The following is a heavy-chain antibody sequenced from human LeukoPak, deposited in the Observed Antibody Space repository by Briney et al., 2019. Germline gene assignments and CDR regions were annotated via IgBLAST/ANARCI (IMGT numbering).Heavy chain of an antibody. Sequence: SETPSLTYAVYGGSFSGYYWSWIRQPPGKGLEWIGEINHSGSTNYNPSLKSRVTISVDTSKNQFSLKLSSVTAADTAVYYCARTDFWSGYDYWGQGTLVTVSS. CDR1: GGSFSGYY. V-gene: IGHV4-34*01. CDR2: INHSGST. J-gene: IGHJ4*02. CDR3: ARTDFWSGYDY. D-gene: IGHD3-3*01.